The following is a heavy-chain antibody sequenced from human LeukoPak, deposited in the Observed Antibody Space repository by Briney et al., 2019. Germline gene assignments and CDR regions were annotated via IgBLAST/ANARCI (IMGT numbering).Heavy chain of an antibody. CDR3: ARAATVTTLFDY. V-gene: IGHV1-69*13. J-gene: IGHJ4*02. CDR2: IIPIFGTA. CDR1: GGTFSSYA. D-gene: IGHD4-17*01. Sequence: SVKVSCKASGGTFSSYAISWVRQAPGQGLEWMGGIIPIFGTANYAQKFQGRVTIAADESTSTAYMELSSLRSEDTAVYYCARAATVTTLFDYWGQGTLVTVSS.